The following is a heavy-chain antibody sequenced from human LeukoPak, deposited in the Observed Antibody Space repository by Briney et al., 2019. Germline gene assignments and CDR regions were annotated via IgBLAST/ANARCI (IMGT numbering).Heavy chain of an antibody. J-gene: IGHJ4*02. CDR3: AKDRFGRLGEFGLVDY. CDR2: ISWNSGSI. CDR1: GFTFDDYA. D-gene: IGHD3-10*01. Sequence: GGSLRLSCAASGFTFDDYAMHWVRQAPGKGLEWVSGISWNSGSIGYADSVKGRFTISRDNAKNSLYLQMNSLRAEDTALYYCAKDRFGRLGEFGLVDYWGQGTLVTVSS. V-gene: IGHV3-9*01.